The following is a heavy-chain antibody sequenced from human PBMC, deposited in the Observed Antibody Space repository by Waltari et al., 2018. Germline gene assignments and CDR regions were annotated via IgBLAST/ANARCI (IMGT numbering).Heavy chain of an antibody. J-gene: IGHJ4*02. Sequence: EVQLVESGGGLVQPGGSLRLSCAASGFTFSPYWLPGVRQTPGKGLEWVANIEQDGTETYYVDSVKGRFTISRDNAKNSLYLQMNSLRAEDTAVYYCARDKVVGASYFDYWGQGILVTVSS. D-gene: IGHD1-26*01. V-gene: IGHV3-7*01. CDR2: IEQDGTET. CDR1: GFTFSPYW. CDR3: ARDKVVGASYFDY.